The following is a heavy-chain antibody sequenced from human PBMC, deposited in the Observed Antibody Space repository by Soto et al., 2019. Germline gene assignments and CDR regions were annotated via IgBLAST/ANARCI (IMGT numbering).Heavy chain of an antibody. J-gene: IGHJ4*02. CDR1: GFTFSSYG. CDR3: AKRSKYSSSSPYFDY. Sequence: GGSLRLSCAASGFTFSSYGMHWVRQAPGKGLEWVAVISYDGSNKYYADSVKGRFTISRDNSKNTLYLQMNSLRAEDTAVYYCAKRSKYSSSSPYFDYWGQGTLVTVSS. D-gene: IGHD6-6*01. CDR2: ISYDGSNK. V-gene: IGHV3-30*18.